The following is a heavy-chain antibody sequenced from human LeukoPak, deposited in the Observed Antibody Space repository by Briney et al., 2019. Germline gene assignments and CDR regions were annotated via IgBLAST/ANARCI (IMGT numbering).Heavy chain of an antibody. D-gene: IGHD3-22*01. CDR1: GGSISSSSYY. V-gene: IGHV4-39*07. CDR3: AREVRYYDSSGYRLGSFGYYYYMDV. J-gene: IGHJ6*03. CDR2: IYYSGST. Sequence: PSETLSLTCTVSGGSISSSSYYWGWIRQPPGKGLEWIGSIYYSGSTYYNPSLKSRVTISVDTSKNQFSLKLSSVTAADTAVYHCAREVRYYDSSGYRLGSFGYYYYMDVWGKGTTVTISS.